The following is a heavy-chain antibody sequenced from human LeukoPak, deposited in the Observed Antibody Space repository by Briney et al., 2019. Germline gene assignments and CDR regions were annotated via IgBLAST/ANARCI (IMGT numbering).Heavy chain of an antibody. CDR1: GFSFSSFG. J-gene: IGHJ4*02. D-gene: IGHD2-21*02. Sequence: GGSLRLSCAVSGFSFSSFGMIWVRQAPGKGLEWLASISGSGDFIYYADSVKGRFTISKDNTKNSVHLQLTSLRAEDTAVYYCARDSEAYCGGDCYFYFDYWGQGTRVTVSS. CDR3: ARDSEAYCGGDCYFYFDY. CDR2: ISGSGDFI. V-gene: IGHV3-21*01.